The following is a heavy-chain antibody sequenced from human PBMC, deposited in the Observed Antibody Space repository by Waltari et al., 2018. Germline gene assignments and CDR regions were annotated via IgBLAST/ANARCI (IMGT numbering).Heavy chain of an antibody. CDR1: GSTFNIYP. V-gene: IGHV1-69*08. J-gene: IGHJ4*02. CDR3: SRGADF. CDR2: IVPMFGTT. Sequence: VDLGQSGAEVKKPGSSVKVSCKASGSTFNIYPISWVRQAPGHGLEWMGRIVPMFGTTDYAQNCQDILTITADKSTNTAYMELNSLKSEDTAVYYCSRGADFWGQGTLVTVSS.